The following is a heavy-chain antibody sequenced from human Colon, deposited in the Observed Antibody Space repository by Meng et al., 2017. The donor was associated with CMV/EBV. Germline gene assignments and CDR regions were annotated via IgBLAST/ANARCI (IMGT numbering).Heavy chain of an antibody. CDR3: TKDQETLAPYYFDH. Sequence: HLLESGGDLGEPGGSLRLSCAASGFIFSTYTMNWVRQASGKGLEWVSAISRSGDSPYYADSVEGRFTVSRDNSKNKVYLQMNSLRADDTAVYYCTKDQETLAPYYFDHWGQGTLVTVSS. J-gene: IGHJ4*02. CDR1: GFIFSTYT. CDR2: ISRSGDSP. V-gene: IGHV3-23*01.